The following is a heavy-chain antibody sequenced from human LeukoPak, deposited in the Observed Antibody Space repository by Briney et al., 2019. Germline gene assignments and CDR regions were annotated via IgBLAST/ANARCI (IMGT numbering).Heavy chain of an antibody. CDR3: ANRRNYASDY. D-gene: IGHD1-14*01. CDR1: GFTLSSYV. Sequence: GGSLRLSCSASGFTLSSYVMSWVRQAPGKGLEWVSTLTNSGGTTYYADSVKGRFTISRDNSKNALYLRMNSLRDEDTAIYYCANRRNYASDYWGQGPLVTVSS. CDR2: LTNSGGTT. J-gene: IGHJ4*02. V-gene: IGHV3-23*01.